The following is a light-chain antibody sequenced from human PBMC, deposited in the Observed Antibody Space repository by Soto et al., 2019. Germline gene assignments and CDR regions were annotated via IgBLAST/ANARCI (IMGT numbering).Light chain of an antibody. V-gene: IGKV2D-29*02. CDR3: MQSIQLPWT. Sequence: EIVMTQTPLSLSVTPGQPLSISCTTSQTLLHEDGKNYLYWYLQKPGQSPQLLNNEISNRFSGVPDRFSGSGSRTDCTLKISRVEAEDVGVYYCMQSIQLPWTCGQGTKVEIK. J-gene: IGKJ1*01. CDR2: EIS. CDR1: QTLLHEDGKNY.